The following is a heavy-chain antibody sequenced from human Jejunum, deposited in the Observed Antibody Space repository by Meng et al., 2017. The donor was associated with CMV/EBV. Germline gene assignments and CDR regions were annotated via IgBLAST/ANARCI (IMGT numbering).Heavy chain of an antibody. V-gene: IGHV4-31*02. J-gene: IGHJ4*02. D-gene: IGHD4/OR15-4a*01. Sequence: TVSGDSIRSPNNYWSWILQHPVKGLEWIGYIYYNGNTFYNPSLQSRFTMSVDTSKNQFSLHLDSVTAADTAVYYCARDPYGGNSGIDYWGQGTLVTVSS. CDR1: GDSIRSPNNY. CDR2: IYYNGNT. CDR3: ARDPYGGNSGIDY.